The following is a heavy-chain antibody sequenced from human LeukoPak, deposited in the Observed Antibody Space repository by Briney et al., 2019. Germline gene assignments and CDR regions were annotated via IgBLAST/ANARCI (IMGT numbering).Heavy chain of an antibody. Sequence: GASVKVSCKASGYTFTGYYMHWVRQAPGQGLEWMGWINPNSGGTNYAQKFQGRVTMTRDTSISTAYMELSRLRSDDTAVYYCARGQLLNIKVYYSWFDPWGQGTLVTVSS. CDR3: ARGQLLNIKVYYSWFDP. CDR2: INPNSGGT. CDR1: GYTFTGYY. J-gene: IGHJ5*02. D-gene: IGHD2-2*01. V-gene: IGHV1-2*02.